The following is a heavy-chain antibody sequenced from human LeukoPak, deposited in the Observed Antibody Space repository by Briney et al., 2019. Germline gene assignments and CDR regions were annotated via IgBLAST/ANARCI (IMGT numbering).Heavy chain of an antibody. V-gene: IGHV3-48*03. Sequence: GGSLGLSCAASGFTFSSYEMNWVRQAPGKGLEWVSYISSSGSTIYYADSVKGRFTISRDNSKNTLYLQMNSLRAEDTAVYYCAKTPNKYSSGWYYFDYWGQGTLVTVSS. CDR2: ISSSGSTI. CDR1: GFTFSSYE. D-gene: IGHD6-19*01. CDR3: AKTPNKYSSGWYYFDY. J-gene: IGHJ4*02.